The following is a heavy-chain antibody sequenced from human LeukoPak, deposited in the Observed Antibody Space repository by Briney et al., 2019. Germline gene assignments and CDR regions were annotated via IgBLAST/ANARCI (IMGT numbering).Heavy chain of an antibody. V-gene: IGHV4-39*07. CDR1: GGFISSSSYY. CDR2: IYYSGST. D-gene: IGHD6-19*01. CDR3: ARDETYSSDWQSNHYYYHMDV. Sequence: SETLSLTCTVSGGFISSSSYYWGWIRQPPGKGLEWIGSIYYSGSTYYSPSLKSRVTISVDTSKNQFSLKLSSVTAADTAMYYCARDETYSSDWQSNHYYYHMDVWGIGTTVTVSS. J-gene: IGHJ6*03.